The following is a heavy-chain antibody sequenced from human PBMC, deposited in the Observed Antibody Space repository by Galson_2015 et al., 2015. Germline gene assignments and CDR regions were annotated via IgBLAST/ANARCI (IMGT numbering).Heavy chain of an antibody. D-gene: IGHD2-2*01. J-gene: IGHJ4*02. Sequence: CAISGDSVSSNSAAWNWIRQPPSRGLEWLGRTYYRSKWYNDYAVSVKSRITINPDTSKNQFSLQLNSVTPEDTAVYYCARDQGVVPAAVYYFDYWGQGTLVTVSS. CDR1: GDSVSSNSAA. V-gene: IGHV6-1*01. CDR2: TYYRSKWYN. CDR3: ARDQGVVPAAVYYFDY.